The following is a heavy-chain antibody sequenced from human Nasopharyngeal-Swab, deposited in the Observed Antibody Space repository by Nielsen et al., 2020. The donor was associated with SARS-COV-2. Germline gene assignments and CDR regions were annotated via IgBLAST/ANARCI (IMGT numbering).Heavy chain of an antibody. V-gene: IGHV4-59*01. CDR3: AGSGPHYGMDV. CDR2: IYYSGST. Sequence: WIRQPPGKGLEWIGYIYYSGSTNYNPSLKSRVTISVDTSKNQFSLKLSSVTAADTAVYYCAGSGPHYGMDVWGQGTTVTVSS. J-gene: IGHJ6*02.